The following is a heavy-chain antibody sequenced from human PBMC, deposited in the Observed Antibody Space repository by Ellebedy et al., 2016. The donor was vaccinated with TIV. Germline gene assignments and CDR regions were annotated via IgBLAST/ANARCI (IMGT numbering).Heavy chain of an antibody. J-gene: IGHJ5*02. V-gene: IGHV1-2*02. Sequence: AASVKVSCKASGYTFTGFYMHWVRQAPGQGLEWMGWINPNSGLTKYAKKFQGRVTMTRATYISTAYVDLRRLRSDDTAVYYCARCRGSGTYYNCWFDPWGQGTLVTVSS. CDR2: INPNSGLT. CDR3: ARCRGSGTYYNCWFDP. CDR1: GYTFTGFY. D-gene: IGHD3-10*01.